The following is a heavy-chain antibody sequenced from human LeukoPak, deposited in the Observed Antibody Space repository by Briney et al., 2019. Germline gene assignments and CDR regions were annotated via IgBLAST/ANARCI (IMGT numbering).Heavy chain of an antibody. V-gene: IGHV4-31*03. CDR3: ARDLPSYGLS. CDR1: GGSISSGGYY. J-gene: IGHJ5*02. CDR2: IYYSGST. D-gene: IGHD5-18*01. Sequence: SETLSLTCTVSGGSISSGGYYWSWIRQHPGKGLEWIGYIYYSGSTYYNPSLKSRVTISVDTSKNQFSLKLSSVTAADTAVYYCARDLPSYGLSWGQGTLVTVSS.